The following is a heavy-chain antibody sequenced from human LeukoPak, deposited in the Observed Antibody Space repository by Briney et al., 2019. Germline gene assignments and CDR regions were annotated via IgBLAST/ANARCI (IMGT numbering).Heavy chain of an antibody. CDR2: ISWNSGSI. V-gene: IGHV3-9*01. CDR3: GNAYFSVLYYGAGSRCDY. J-gene: IGHJ4*02. D-gene: IGHD3-10*01. CDR1: LLTFQLYA. Sequence: GGSLRLSCAVSLLTFQLYAMQCARQAPGKGLEWVSGISWNSGSIGYADSVKGRFTISRDNAKNYPYVQMNSLRAEDAPLYYSGNAYFSVLYYGAGSRCDYWGQGTLVTVSS.